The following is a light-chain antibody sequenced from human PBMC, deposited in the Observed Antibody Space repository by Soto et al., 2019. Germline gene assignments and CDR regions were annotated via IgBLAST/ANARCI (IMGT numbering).Light chain of an antibody. CDR1: SSDVGSYNL. J-gene: IGLJ2*01. CDR3: CSYAGSSTWV. CDR2: EGS. Sequence: QSVLTQPASVSGSPGQSITISCTGTSSDVGSYNLVSWYQHYPGKAPKLMIYEGSKRPSGVSNRFSGSKSGNTASLTISGVQAEDEANYYCCSYAGSSTWVFGGGTKLTVL. V-gene: IGLV2-23*01.